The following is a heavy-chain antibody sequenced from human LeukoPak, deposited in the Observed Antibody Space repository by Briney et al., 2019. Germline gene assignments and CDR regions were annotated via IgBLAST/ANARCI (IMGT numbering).Heavy chain of an antibody. Sequence: GGSLRLSCAASGFTFSSYSMNWVRQAPGKGLEWVSCISSSSSYIYYADSVKGRFTISRDNAKNSLYLQMNSLRAEDTAVYYCARAEVGATWDTYAFDIWGQGTMVTVSS. CDR1: GFTFSSYS. CDR2: ISSSSSYI. V-gene: IGHV3-21*01. J-gene: IGHJ3*02. D-gene: IGHD1-26*01. CDR3: ARAEVGATWDTYAFDI.